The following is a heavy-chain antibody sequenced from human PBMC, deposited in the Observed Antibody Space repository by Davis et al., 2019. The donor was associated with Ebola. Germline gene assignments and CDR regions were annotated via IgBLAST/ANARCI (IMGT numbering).Heavy chain of an antibody. J-gene: IGHJ4*02. Sequence: ASVQVSCKASGYTFTGYYMHWVPPAPGQGFEWMGWINPHSGGTNYAQKFQGRVTMTRDTSISTAYMEQSRLRSDDTAVYYCARGGISGIKLWSFDYWGQGTLVTVSS. CDR2: INPHSGGT. CDR3: ARGGISGIKLWSFDY. D-gene: IGHD5-18*01. V-gene: IGHV1-2*02. CDR1: GYTFTGYY.